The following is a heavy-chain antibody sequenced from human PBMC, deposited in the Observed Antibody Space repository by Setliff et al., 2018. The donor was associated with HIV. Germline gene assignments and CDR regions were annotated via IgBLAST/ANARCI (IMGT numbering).Heavy chain of an antibody. CDR3: AKDPRAAVATICDY. CDR1: GFTFSSYA. D-gene: IGHD5-12*01. CDR2: ISGSGGST. Sequence: GGSLRLSCAASGFTFSSYAMSWVCQAPGKGLEWVSAISGSGGSTYYADSVKGRFTISRDNSKNTLYLQMNSLRAEDTAVYYCAKDPRAAVATICDYWGQGTLVTGSS. J-gene: IGHJ4*02. V-gene: IGHV3-23*01.